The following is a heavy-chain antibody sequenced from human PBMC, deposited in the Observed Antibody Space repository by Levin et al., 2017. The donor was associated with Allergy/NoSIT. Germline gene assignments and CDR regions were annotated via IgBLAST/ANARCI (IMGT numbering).Heavy chain of an antibody. CDR3: AKIGVLDCTSTSCFFDY. CDR1: GFTFSIYA. Sequence: GGSLRLSCAASGFTFSIYAMSWVRQAPGKGLEWVSAITNSGGSTFYADSVKGRFTISRDNSKNTLYLQMNSLRAEDTAVYYCAKIGVLDCTSTSCFFDYWGQGTLVTVSS. CDR2: ITNSGGST. V-gene: IGHV3-23*01. D-gene: IGHD2-2*01. J-gene: IGHJ4*02.